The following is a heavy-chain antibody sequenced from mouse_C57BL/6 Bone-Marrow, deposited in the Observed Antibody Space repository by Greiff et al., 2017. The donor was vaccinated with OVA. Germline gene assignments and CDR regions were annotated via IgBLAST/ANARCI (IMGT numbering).Heavy chain of an antibody. Sequence: EVKVVESGGGLVQPGGSLKLSCAASGFTFSDYYMYWVRQTPEKRLEWVAYISNGGGSTYYPATVKGRFTISRDNAKNTLYLQMSRLKSEDTAMYYCARQGWLLRYFDVWGTGTTVTVSS. CDR2: ISNGGGST. CDR3: ARQGWLLRYFDV. J-gene: IGHJ1*03. D-gene: IGHD2-3*01. V-gene: IGHV5-12*01. CDR1: GFTFSDYY.